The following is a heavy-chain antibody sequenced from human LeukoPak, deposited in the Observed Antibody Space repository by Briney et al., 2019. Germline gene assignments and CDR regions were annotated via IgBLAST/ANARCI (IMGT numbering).Heavy chain of an antibody. CDR2: INHSGST. V-gene: IGHV4-34*01. CDR3: ARGLIRYCTNGVCYYFDY. J-gene: IGHJ4*02. CDR1: GGSFSGYY. D-gene: IGHD2-8*01. Sequence: SETLSLTCAVYGGSFSGYYWSWIRQPPGKGLEWIGEINHSGSTNYNPSLKSRVTISVDTSKNQFSLKLSSVTAADTAVYYYARGLIRYCTNGVCYYFDYWGQGTLVTVSS.